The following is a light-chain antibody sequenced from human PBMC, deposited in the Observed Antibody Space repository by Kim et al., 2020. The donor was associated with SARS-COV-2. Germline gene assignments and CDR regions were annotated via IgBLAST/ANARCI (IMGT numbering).Light chain of an antibody. CDR2: DVS. Sequence: QSALTQPTSVSGSPGQSITISCTGGSGDIGSYKYVSWYHQDPGKAPQLILYDVSERPSGVSDRFSGSKSGNTASLTISSLRSEDEGDYYCVAYTGATSFFVFGSGTKVTVL. V-gene: IGLV2-14*03. J-gene: IGLJ1*01. CDR3: VAYTGATSFFV. CDR1: SGDIGSYKY.